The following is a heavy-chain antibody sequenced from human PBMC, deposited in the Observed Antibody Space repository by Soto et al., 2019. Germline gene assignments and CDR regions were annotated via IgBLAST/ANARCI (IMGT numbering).Heavy chain of an antibody. CDR3: ARHGIVATLYYYYYGLDV. V-gene: IGHV4-39*01. Sequence: PSETLSLTCTVSGGSISSRSYHWGWIRQPPGKGLEWIGSIYYSGSTYYNPSLKSRVTISVDTSKNQFSLKLSSVTAADTAVYYCARHGIVATLYYYYYGLDVWGQGTTVTVSS. D-gene: IGHD5-12*01. CDR2: IYYSGST. CDR1: GGSISSRSYH. J-gene: IGHJ6*02.